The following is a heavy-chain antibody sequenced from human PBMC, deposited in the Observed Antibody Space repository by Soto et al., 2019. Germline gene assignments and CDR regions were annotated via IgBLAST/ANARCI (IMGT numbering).Heavy chain of an antibody. Sequence: WETLSLTCTVSGGSISSYYWSWIPPPAGKGLEWIGRIYTSGSTNYNPSLKSRVTMSVDTSKNQFSLKLSSVTAADTAVYYCARDSTYYYDSSGYYDYWGQGTLVTVSS. D-gene: IGHD3-22*01. V-gene: IGHV4-4*07. CDR2: IYTSGST. CDR3: ARDSTYYYDSSGYYDY. J-gene: IGHJ4*02. CDR1: GGSISSYY.